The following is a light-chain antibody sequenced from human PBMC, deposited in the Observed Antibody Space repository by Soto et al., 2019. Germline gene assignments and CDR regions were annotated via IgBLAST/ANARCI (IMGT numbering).Light chain of an antibody. CDR3: HQNFNYPRT. J-gene: IGKJ1*01. CDR2: AAS. Sequence: AIQITHSPSSVSASTGDRVTISCRATQTIYKYLAWYQQKPGKPPHLLIYAASTLQSGVPSRFNGSGSGTDFTLTITALQSEDSATYFCHQNFNYPRTLGQGTKVDIK. CDR1: QTIYKY. V-gene: IGKV1-8*01.